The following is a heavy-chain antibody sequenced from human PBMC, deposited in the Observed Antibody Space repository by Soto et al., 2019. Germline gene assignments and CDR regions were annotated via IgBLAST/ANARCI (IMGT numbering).Heavy chain of an antibody. Sequence: ASETLSLTCAVYGGSFSGYYWSWIRQPPGKGLEWIGEINHSGSTNYNPSLKSRVTISVDTSKNQFSLKLSSVTAADTAVYYCARAGYLYFSGTFYYYGMDVWGQGTTVTVSS. V-gene: IGHV4-34*01. J-gene: IGHJ6*02. CDR3: ARAGYLYFSGTFYYYGMDV. D-gene: IGHD3-10*01. CDR2: INHSGST. CDR1: GGSFSGYY.